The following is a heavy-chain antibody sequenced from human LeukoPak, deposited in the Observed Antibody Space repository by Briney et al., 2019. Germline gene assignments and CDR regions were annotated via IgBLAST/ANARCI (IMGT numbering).Heavy chain of an antibody. CDR1: GYSFTSYW. V-gene: IGHV5-51*01. CDR2: IYPGDSDT. J-gene: IGHJ3*02. D-gene: IGHD3-10*01. Sequence: GESLKISCKGSGYSFTSYWIGWVRQMPGKGLEWMGIIYPGDSDTTYSPSFQGQVTISADKSISTAYLQWSSLKASDTAMYYCARPPYYYGSGERAFDIWGQGTMVTVSS. CDR3: ARPPYYYGSGERAFDI.